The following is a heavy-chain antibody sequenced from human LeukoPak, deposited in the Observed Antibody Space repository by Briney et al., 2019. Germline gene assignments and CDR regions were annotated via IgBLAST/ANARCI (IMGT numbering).Heavy chain of an antibody. CDR3: ARGGEDIVVVPAAMGYYYYYMDV. V-gene: IGHV3-21*01. Sequence: GGSLRLSCAASGFTFSSYSMNWVRQAPGKGLERVSSISSSSSYIYYADSVKGRFTISRDNAKNSLYLQMNSLRAEDTAVYYCARGGEDIVVVPAAMGYYYYYMDVWGKGTTVTVSS. CDR2: ISSSSSYI. CDR1: GFTFSSYS. D-gene: IGHD2-2*01. J-gene: IGHJ6*03.